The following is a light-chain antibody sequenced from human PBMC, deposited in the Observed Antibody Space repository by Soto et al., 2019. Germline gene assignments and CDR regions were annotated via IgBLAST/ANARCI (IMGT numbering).Light chain of an antibody. Sequence: DIPLTQSAATLSGSLGDRVTITCGASQTISSWLAWYQQKPVKAPKLLIYKASTLKSGVPSRFSGSGYGTDFTLTISSLQTEDFATYDGQQRYSTPLTFGGGTKVDIK. V-gene: IGKV1-5*03. J-gene: IGKJ4*01. CDR2: KAS. CDR1: QTISSW. CDR3: QQRYSTPLT.